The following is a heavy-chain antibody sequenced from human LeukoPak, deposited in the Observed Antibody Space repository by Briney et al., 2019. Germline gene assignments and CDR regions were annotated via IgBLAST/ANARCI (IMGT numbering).Heavy chain of an antibody. CDR2: VEHDGSKK. J-gene: IGHJ4*02. V-gene: IGHV3-30*02. D-gene: IGHD2-15*01. CDR3: ARGGLFKYFFDY. CDR1: GFTFNTHG. Sequence: GGSLRLSCVTSGFTFNTHGMHWVRQAPGKGLEWVAFVEHDGSKKYLDSVKGRFTISRDNSDKTLYLEMNSLRADDTALYYCARGGLFKYFFDYWGQGTPVTGSS.